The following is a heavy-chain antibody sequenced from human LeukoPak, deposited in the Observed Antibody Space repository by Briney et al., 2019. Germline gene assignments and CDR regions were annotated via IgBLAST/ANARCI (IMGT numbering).Heavy chain of an antibody. Sequence: SVKVSCKASGGTFSSYAISWVRQAPGQGLEWMGGIIPIFGTANYAQKFQGRVTITADESTSTAYMELSSLTSDDTAVYYCARDEGYYFDSWGQGALVTVSS. V-gene: IGHV1-69*13. CDR3: ARDEGYYFDS. CDR2: IIPIFGTA. CDR1: GGTFSSYA. J-gene: IGHJ4*02.